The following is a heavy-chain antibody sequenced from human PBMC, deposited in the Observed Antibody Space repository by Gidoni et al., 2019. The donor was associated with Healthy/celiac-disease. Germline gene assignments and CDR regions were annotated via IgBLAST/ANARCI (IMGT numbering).Heavy chain of an antibody. J-gene: IGHJ3*02. V-gene: IGHV4-59*01. Sequence: VQLQESGPGPVKPSETLSLTCTVSGGSISSYSWSWIRQPPGKGLEWLGYIYYSGCTNYNPSLKSRVTISVHTPRNQFSLNLSSVTAADTAVYYCAIGSVRGVKKPAIWGQVTMVTVSS. D-gene: IGHD3-10*01. CDR1: GGSISSYS. CDR2: IYYSGCT. CDR3: AIGSVRGVKKPAI.